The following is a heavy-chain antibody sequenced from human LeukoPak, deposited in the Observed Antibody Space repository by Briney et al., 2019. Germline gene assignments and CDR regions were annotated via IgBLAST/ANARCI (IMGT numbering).Heavy chain of an antibody. Sequence: GGSLRLSCAASGFTFSSYAMSWVRQAPGKGLEWVSAISGSGGSTYYADSVKGRFTISRDNSKNTLYLQMNSLRAEDTAVYYCAKGLVGVVVTEAYFDYWGQGTLVAVSS. CDR2: ISGSGGST. CDR1: GFTFSSYA. D-gene: IGHD2-21*02. J-gene: IGHJ4*02. V-gene: IGHV3-23*01. CDR3: AKGLVGVVVTEAYFDY.